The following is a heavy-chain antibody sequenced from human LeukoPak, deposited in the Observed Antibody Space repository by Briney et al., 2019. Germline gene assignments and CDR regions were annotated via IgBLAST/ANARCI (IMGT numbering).Heavy chain of an antibody. CDR3: ARSAYYYDSSGYPFDY. CDR2: IYYSGST. J-gene: IGHJ4*02. V-gene: IGHV4-59*01. CDR1: GGSISSYC. Sequence: SETLSLTCTVSGGSISSYCWSWIRQPPGKGLEWIGYIYYSGSTNYNPSLKSRVTISVDTSKNQFSLKLSSVTAADTAVYYCARSAYYYDSSGYPFDYWGQGTLVTVSS. D-gene: IGHD3-22*01.